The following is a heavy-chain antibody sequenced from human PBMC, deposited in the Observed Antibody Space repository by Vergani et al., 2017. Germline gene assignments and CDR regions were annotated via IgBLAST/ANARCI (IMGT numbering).Heavy chain of an antibody. CDR2: IHYDGSHE. J-gene: IGHJ4*02. Sequence: QVQLVESGGGVVQPGRSLRLSCAASGFSFSSFGFHWVRQAPGKGLEWVAFIHYDGSHEYYIDSVKGRFTISRDNSKNTLILQMNGLRAEDTAVYYCARDYYDSSGYWAFDYWGQGTLVTVSS. D-gene: IGHD3-22*01. CDR1: GFSFSSFG. CDR3: ARDYYDSSGYWAFDY. V-gene: IGHV3-33*01.